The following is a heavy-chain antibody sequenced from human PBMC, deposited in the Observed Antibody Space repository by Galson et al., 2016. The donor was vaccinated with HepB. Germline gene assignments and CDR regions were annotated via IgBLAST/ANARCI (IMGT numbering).Heavy chain of an antibody. CDR1: GYTFTSYG. CDR2: ISGYNANT. J-gene: IGHJ4*02. Sequence: SVKVSCKASGYTFTSYGISWVRQAPGQGLEWMGWISGYNANTNYAQKLQGRVTMTTDTSTSTAYMELRSLRSDDTAVYYCARDRRFGELLFKSSGDYWGQGTLVTVSS. D-gene: IGHD3-10*01. CDR3: ARDRRFGELLFKSSGDY. V-gene: IGHV1-18*04.